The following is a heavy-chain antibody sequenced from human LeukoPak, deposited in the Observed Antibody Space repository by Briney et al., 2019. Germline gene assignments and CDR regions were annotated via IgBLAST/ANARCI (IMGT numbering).Heavy chain of an antibody. D-gene: IGHD2-15*01. CDR1: GFTFGDYA. J-gene: IGHJ6*02. Sequence: PGGSLRLSRTASGFTFGDYAMTWARQAPGKGLEWVGSIRSKAYGGTTEYAASVTGRFTISRDDSKSIAYLQMSSLRTEDKAVYYCARDRVVATTSYYYYYGMDVWGQGTTVTVSS. CDR3: ARDRVVATTSYYYYYGMDV. CDR2: IRSKAYGGTT. V-gene: IGHV3-49*04.